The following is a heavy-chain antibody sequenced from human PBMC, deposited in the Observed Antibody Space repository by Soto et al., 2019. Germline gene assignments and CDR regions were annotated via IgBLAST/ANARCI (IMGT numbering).Heavy chain of an antibody. CDR2: INHSGST. J-gene: IGHJ6*03. D-gene: IGHD7-27*01. Sequence: QVQLQQWGAGLLKPSETLSLTCAVYGGSFSGYYWTWIRQPPGKGLEWIGEINHSGSTNYNPSLKSRVPISVDTSKNQFSLKLSSVTAADTAVYFCASLGNYYMDVWGKGTTVTVSS. CDR1: GGSFSGYY. CDR3: ASLGNYYMDV. V-gene: IGHV4-34*01.